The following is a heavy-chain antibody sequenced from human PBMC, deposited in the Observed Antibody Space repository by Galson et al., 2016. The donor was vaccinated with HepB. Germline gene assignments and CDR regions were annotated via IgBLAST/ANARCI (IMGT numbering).Heavy chain of an antibody. CDR1: GLTFGRYA. D-gene: IGHD6-19*01. J-gene: IGHJ4*02. V-gene: IGHV3-23*01. CDR3: ARFTQEWLDRVYYFDY. CDR2: ISGDGGST. Sequence: SLRLSCAASGLTFGRYAMSWVRQAPGKGLEWVSAISGDGGSTYYAGSVQGRFPSSRDRSTNTMYLQMNSLRTDDTAVYYCARFTQEWLDRVYYFDYWGQGTLVTVSS.